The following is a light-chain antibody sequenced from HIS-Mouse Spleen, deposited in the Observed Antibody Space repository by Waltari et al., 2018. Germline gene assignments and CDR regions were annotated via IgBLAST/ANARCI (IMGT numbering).Light chain of an antibody. CDR2: GAS. V-gene: IGKV3-15*01. J-gene: IGKJ1*01. CDR3: QQYNNWAPWT. Sequence: EIVMTQSPATLSVSPGERATLSCRASQSVTSNLAWYQQKPGQPPRLLIYGASTRATGIPARFSGSGSGKEFTLTISRMQSEDFAVYYCQQYNNWAPWTFGQGTKVEIK. CDR1: QSVTSN.